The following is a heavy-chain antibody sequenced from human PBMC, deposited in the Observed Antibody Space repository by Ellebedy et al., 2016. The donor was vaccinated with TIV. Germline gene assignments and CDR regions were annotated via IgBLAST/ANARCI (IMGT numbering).Heavy chain of an antibody. Sequence: SVKVSCKASGGTFSRSAISWVRQAPGQGLDWMGGIIPVVGMANYAQKFQGRVTITADMSTSTAYMELSSLRSEDTAGYYCARARGTTATPYYNYYMDVWGKGTTVTFSS. V-gene: IGHV1-69*10. CDR1: GGTFSRSA. CDR2: IIPVVGMA. J-gene: IGHJ6*03. CDR3: ARARGTTATPYYNYYMDV. D-gene: IGHD1-7*01.